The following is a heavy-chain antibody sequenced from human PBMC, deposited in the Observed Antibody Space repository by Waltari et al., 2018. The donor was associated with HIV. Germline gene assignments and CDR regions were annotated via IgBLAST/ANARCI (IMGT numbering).Heavy chain of an antibody. J-gene: IGHJ4*02. CDR2: INAGNGNT. V-gene: IGHV1-3*01. CDR1: GYTFTSYA. D-gene: IGHD6-19*01. Sequence: QVQLVQSGAEVKKPGASVKVSCKASGYTFTSYAMHWVRQAPGQRLEWMGWINAGNGNTKYSQKFQGRVTITRDTSASTAYMELSSLRSEDTAVYYCARYSSGWGAFDYWGQGTLVTVSS. CDR3: ARYSSGWGAFDY.